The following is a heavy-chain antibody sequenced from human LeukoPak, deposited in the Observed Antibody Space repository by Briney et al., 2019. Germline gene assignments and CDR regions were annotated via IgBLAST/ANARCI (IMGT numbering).Heavy chain of an antibody. CDR3: ARGWFGFWHNSYLDDNAFDV. D-gene: IGHD3-10*01. V-gene: IGHV4-34*01. Sequence: PSETLSLTCAVSGGSFSGYYWSWIRQVPGKGLEWLGEINQSGRTNYNPSLKSRVTISVDPSKNQISLNLSFVTATDTAVYYCARGWFGFWHNSYLDDNAFDVWGPGTMVTVSS. CDR1: GGSFSGYY. J-gene: IGHJ3*01. CDR2: INQSGRT.